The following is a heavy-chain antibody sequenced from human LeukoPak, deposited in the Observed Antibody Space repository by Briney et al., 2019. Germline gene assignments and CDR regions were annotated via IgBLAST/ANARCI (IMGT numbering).Heavy chain of an antibody. J-gene: IGHJ4*02. V-gene: IGHV4-59*01. CDR3: TRGAGWLIDY. CDR2: FYNSGRS. CDR1: DDSMSDYY. D-gene: IGHD3-16*01. Sequence: SETLSLTCTVSDDSMSDYYRGWIRQPPGKGLEWIGYFYNSGRSTYNPSLKSRVTISADTSKNHFSLKLNSVTTADTAVYYCTRGAGWLIDYWGQGILVTVPS.